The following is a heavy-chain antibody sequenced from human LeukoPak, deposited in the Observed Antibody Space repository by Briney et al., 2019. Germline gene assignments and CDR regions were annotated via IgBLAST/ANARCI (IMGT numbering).Heavy chain of an antibody. Sequence: SETLSLTCTVSGGSISSYYWSWIRQPAGKGLEWIGRIYTSGSTNYNPSLKSRVTMSVDTSKNQFSLKLSSVTAADTAVYYCARDLSIQLWSYFDYWGQGTLVTVPS. CDR2: IYTSGST. V-gene: IGHV4-4*07. CDR1: GGSISSYY. CDR3: ARDLSIQLWSYFDY. D-gene: IGHD5-18*01. J-gene: IGHJ4*02.